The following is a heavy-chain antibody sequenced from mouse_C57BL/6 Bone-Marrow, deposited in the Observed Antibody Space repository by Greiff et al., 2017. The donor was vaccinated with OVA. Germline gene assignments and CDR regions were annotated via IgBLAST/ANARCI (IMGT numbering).Heavy chain of an antibody. V-gene: IGHV1-61*01. CDR2: IYPSDSET. Sequence: VQLQQPGAELVRPGSSVKLSCKASGYTFTSYWMDWVKQRPGQGLEWIGNIYPSDSETHYNQKFKDKATLTVDKSSSTAYMQLSSLTSEDSAVYYCAQSGSLYAMDYWGQGTSVTVSS. J-gene: IGHJ4*01. CDR3: AQSGSLYAMDY. D-gene: IGHD3-2*02. CDR1: GYTFTSYW.